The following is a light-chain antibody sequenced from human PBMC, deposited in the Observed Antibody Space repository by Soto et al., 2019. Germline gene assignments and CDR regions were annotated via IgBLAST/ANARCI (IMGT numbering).Light chain of an antibody. CDR1: QSINIS. J-gene: IGKJ2*01. V-gene: IGKV1-39*01. CDR3: QQSLRRPYT. CDR2: GAS. Sequence: IQMTQSPSSLSAFVGDRVTVTGRARQSINISLNWYQQRPGKAPTLLIYGASSLQSGVASRLSGGGSRTDFTLTISSLQPEDFATDYCQQSLRRPYTFGQGTKLEIK.